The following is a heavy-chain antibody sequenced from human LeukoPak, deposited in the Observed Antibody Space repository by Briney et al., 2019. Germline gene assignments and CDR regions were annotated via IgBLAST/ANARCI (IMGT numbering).Heavy chain of an antibody. D-gene: IGHD1-26*01. J-gene: IGHJ4*02. CDR1: GFTVSSNY. CDR2: IYSGGST. CDR3: AKGGIVGATYPYFDY. Sequence: GGSLRLSCAASGFTVSSNYMSWVRQAPGKGLEWVSVIYSGGSTYYADSVKGRFTISRDNAKNSLYLQMNSLRAEDTAVYYCAKGGIVGATYPYFDYWGQGTLVTVSS. V-gene: IGHV3-53*01.